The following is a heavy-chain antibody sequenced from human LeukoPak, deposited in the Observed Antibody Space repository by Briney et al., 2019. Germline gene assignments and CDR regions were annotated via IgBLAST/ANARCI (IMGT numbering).Heavy chain of an antibody. Sequence: GGSLRLSCAASGFTFSSYAMHWVRQAPGKGLEWVTVISYDGSNKYYADSVKGRFTISRDNSKNTLYLQMNSLRAEDTAVYYCARVRYAGKYSSSWLSDYWGQGTLVTVSS. CDR3: ARVRYAGKYSSSWLSDY. CDR2: ISYDGSNK. J-gene: IGHJ4*02. V-gene: IGHV3-30-3*01. D-gene: IGHD6-13*01. CDR1: GFTFSSYA.